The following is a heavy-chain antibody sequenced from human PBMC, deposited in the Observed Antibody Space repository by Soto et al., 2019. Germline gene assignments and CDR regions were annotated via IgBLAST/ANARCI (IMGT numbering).Heavy chain of an antibody. CDR1: GYTFTDYY. CDR3: ARDRVMLAATVGGDSFEV. D-gene: IGHD2-15*01. V-gene: IGHV1-2*04. CDR2: INPHNGGT. Sequence: QVQLVQSGAEVRKPGASVKVSCRPSGYTFTDYYIHWVRQAPGQGLEWMGWINPHNGGTNYERRFLGWVTMTRDTSIGTAYLELNRLTSDATAIYSCARDRVMLAATVGGDSFEVWGPGTVVTVSS. J-gene: IGHJ3*01.